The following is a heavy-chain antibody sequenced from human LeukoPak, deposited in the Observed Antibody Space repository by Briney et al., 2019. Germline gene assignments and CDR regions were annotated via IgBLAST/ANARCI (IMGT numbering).Heavy chain of an antibody. Sequence: SETLSLTCAVYGGSFSGYYWSWIRQPPGKGLEWIGEINHSGSTNYNPSLKSRVTISVDTSKNQFSLKLSSVTAADTAVCYCARGLSVATIIYYYYYMDVWGKGTTVTVSS. J-gene: IGHJ6*03. CDR1: GGSFSGYY. D-gene: IGHD5-12*01. CDR2: INHSGST. CDR3: ARGLSVATIIYYYYYMDV. V-gene: IGHV4-34*01.